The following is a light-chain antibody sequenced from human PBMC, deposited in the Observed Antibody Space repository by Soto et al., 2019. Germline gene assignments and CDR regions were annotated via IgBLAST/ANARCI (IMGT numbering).Light chain of an antibody. CDR1: SSNIGNHY. CDR3: ATWDDSLSGVL. CDR2: KNT. V-gene: IGLV1-47*01. Sequence: QSVLTQSPSVSGAPGQRVTISCSGSSSNIGNHYVYWHQQLPGMAPRLLIYKNTQRPSGIPDRLSGSKSGTSASLAIYGLRSEDEADYYCATWDDSLSGVLFGGGTKLTVL. J-gene: IGLJ2*01.